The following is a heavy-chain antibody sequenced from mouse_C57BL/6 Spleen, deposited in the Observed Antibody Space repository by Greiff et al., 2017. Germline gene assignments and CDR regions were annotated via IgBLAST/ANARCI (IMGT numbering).Heavy chain of an antibody. D-gene: IGHD2-2*01. CDR3: ARKGGYDYFDG. CDR1: GYAFSSYW. J-gene: IGHJ2*01. Sequence: QVQLLQSGAELVKPGASVKISCKASGYAFSSYWMNWVKQRPGKGLEWIGQIYPGDGDTNYNGKFKGKATLTADKSSSTAYMQLSSLTSEDSAVYFCARKGGYDYFDGGGQGTTLTVSS. CDR2: IYPGDGDT. V-gene: IGHV1-80*01.